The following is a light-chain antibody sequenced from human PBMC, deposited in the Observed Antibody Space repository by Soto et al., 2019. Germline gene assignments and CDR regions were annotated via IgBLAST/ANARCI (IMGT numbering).Light chain of an antibody. Sequence: QSALTQPASVSGSPGQSITISCTGTSSDIGDLVSWYEQHPGRAPKLIIYAVTNRPSGVSNRFSGSKSGNTASLTISEIQAEDEAYFYCSSYTSSTTFSVFGSWTKVTVL. CDR1: SSDIGDL. CDR3: SSYTSSTTFSV. J-gene: IGLJ1*01. CDR2: AVT. V-gene: IGLV2-14*01.